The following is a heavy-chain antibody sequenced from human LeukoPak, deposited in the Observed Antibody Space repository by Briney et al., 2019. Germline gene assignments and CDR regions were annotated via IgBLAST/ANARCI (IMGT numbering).Heavy chain of an antibody. Sequence: SVKVSCKASGGTFSSYAISWVRQAPGQGLEWMGGIIPIFGTANYAQKFQGRVTITADESTSTAYMELSSLRSEDTAVYSCARADYDFWSGLRAYNWSDPWGQGTLVTVSS. V-gene: IGHV1-69*01. J-gene: IGHJ5*02. D-gene: IGHD3-3*01. CDR2: IIPIFGTA. CDR3: ARADYDFWSGLRAYNWSDP. CDR1: GGTFSSYA.